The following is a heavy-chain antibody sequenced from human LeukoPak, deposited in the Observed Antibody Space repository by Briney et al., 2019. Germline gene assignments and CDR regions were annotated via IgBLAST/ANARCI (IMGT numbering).Heavy chain of an antibody. CDR1: GFTFSSYE. V-gene: IGHV3-48*03. CDR3: AKGKWELRSAIDY. J-gene: IGHJ4*02. D-gene: IGHD1-26*01. Sequence: GGSLRLSCAASGFTFSSYEMNWVRQAPGKGLEWVSYISSSGSTIYYADSVKGRFTISRDNSKNTLYLQMNSLRAEDTAVYYCAKGKWELRSAIDYWGQGTLVTVSS. CDR2: ISSSGSTI.